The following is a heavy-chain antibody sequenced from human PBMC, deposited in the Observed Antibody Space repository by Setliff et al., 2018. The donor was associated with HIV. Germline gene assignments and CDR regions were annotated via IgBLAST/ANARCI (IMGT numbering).Heavy chain of an antibody. J-gene: IGHJ4*02. D-gene: IGHD3-22*01. CDR3: AHYDSSGSFDY. Sequence: SGPTLVNPTQTLTLTCSFSGFSLTTSGMCVTWIRQPPGKALEWLARIDWDDDKFYSTSLKTRLTISKDTSKNQVVLTMANMDPVDTATYYCAHYDSSGSFDYWGQGTLVTVS. V-gene: IGHV2-70*12. CDR1: GFSLTTSGMC. CDR2: IDWDDDK.